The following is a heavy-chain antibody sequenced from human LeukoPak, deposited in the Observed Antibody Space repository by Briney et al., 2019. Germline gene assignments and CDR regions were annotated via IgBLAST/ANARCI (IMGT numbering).Heavy chain of an antibody. CDR3: AREGFDY. CDR1: GYSFTSYD. CDR2: MNPNSGNT. J-gene: IGHJ4*02. V-gene: IGHV1-8*01. Sequence: ASVKVSCKASGYSFTSYDINWVRQATGQGLEWVGYMNPNSGNTGYAQKFQGRFTMTWNTSISTAYMELTSLRSEDTAVYYCAREGFDYWGQGTLVTVSS.